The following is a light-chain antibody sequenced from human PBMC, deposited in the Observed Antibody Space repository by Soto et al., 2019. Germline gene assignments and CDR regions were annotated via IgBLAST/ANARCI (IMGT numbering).Light chain of an antibody. Sequence: EIVMTQSPAILSVSPGERATLSCRASQSVSSNLAWYQHKPGQAPRLLIYGASTRATGIPARFIGSGSGTEFTLTISSLQSADFAVYYCQQYNNWPPWTFGQGTKVEIK. V-gene: IGKV3-15*01. J-gene: IGKJ1*01. CDR2: GAS. CDR3: QQYNNWPPWT. CDR1: QSVSSN.